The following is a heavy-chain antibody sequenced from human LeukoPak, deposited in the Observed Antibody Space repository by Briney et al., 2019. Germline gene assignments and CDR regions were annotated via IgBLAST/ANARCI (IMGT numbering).Heavy chain of an antibody. V-gene: IGHV3-7*05. CDR1: GFTFSDYW. CDR2: IKQDGSEK. D-gene: IGHD6-13*01. Sequence: GGSLRLSCAASGFTFSDYWMSWVRQAPGKGLEWVANIKQDGSEKHYVDSVKGRFTISRDNAKNSLYLQMNSLRAEDTAVYYCASSYRSSWKTNSYYFAMDVWGQGTTVTVSS. CDR3: ASSYRSSWKTNSYYFAMDV. J-gene: IGHJ6*02.